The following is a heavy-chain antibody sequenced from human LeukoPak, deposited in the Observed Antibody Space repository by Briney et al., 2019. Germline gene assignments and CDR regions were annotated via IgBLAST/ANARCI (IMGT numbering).Heavy chain of an antibody. D-gene: IGHD2-15*01. CDR3: ARARYETRIWPKSRYDYYHYMDV. CDR2: INAVNGNT. CDR1: GYTFTSYA. V-gene: IGHV1-3*03. J-gene: IGHJ6*03. Sequence: ASVKVSCKASGYTFTSYAMHWVRQAPGQGLEWMGWINAVNGNTKYSQEFQGRVTMTRDMSTSTVYMELSSLRSGDMAVYYCARARYETRIWPKSRYDYYHYMDVWGKGTTVTVSS.